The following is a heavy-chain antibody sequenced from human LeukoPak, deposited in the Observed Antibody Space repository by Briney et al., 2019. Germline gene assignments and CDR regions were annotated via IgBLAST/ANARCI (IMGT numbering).Heavy chain of an antibody. CDR2: ISGSGGSA. CDR1: GFTFSSYA. Sequence: GGSLRLSCAASGFTFSSYAMSWVRQAPGKGLEWVSAISGSGGSAYYADSVKGRFTISRDNSKNTLYLQMSSLRAEDTAVYYCAKAGIGAAYYFDYWGQGTLVTVSS. CDR3: AKAGIGAAYYFDY. J-gene: IGHJ4*02. D-gene: IGHD3-10*01. V-gene: IGHV3-23*01.